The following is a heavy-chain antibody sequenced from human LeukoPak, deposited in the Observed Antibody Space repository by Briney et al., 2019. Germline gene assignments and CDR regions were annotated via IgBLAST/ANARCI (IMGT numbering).Heavy chain of an antibody. J-gene: IGHJ4*02. D-gene: IGHD6-19*01. CDR3: ARVFKGSGWYGEIDY. CDR2: ITTNSGGT. CDR1: GYTFTGYY. Sequence: ASVRVSCKASGYTFTGYYMQWVRHAPGQRLEWMGRITTNSGGTSCAQKFQGRVTKSRDPSISTAYMELSRLRSDDTAVYYCARVFKGSGWYGEIDYWGQGTLVTVSS. V-gene: IGHV1-2*06.